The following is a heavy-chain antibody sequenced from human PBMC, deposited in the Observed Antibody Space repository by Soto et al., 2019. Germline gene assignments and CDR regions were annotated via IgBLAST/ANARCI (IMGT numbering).Heavy chain of an antibody. CDR2: IYYRGST. V-gene: IGHV4-31*03. CDR3: ARGYSGYAFDY. CDR1: GGSISSGGYY. J-gene: IGHJ4*02. Sequence: QVQLQESGPGLVKPSQTLSLTCTVSGGSISSGGYYWSWIRQHSGKGLEWIGYIYYRGSTYYNPSLKSXXTXSXXTAKNQFSLKLSSVTAADTAVYYWARGYSGYAFDYWGQGTLVTVSS. D-gene: IGHD5-12*01.